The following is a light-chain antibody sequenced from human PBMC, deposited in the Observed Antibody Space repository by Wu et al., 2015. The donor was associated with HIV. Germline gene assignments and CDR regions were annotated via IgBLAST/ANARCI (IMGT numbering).Light chain of an antibody. J-gene: IGKJ1*01. CDR2: GAS. CDR1: ESITNSF. V-gene: IGKV3-20*01. Sequence: EIVLTQSPGTLSLSPGERATLSCRSSESITNSFLAWYQQRPGQAPRLLIYGASVRASGIPDRFSGSGSGTDFSLTISRLEPEDFAVYYCQHFGRSLWTFGQGTKVEIK. CDR3: QHFGRSLWT.